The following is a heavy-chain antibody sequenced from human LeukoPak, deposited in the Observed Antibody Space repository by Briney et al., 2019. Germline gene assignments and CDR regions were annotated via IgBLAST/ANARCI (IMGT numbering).Heavy chain of an antibody. D-gene: IGHD3-22*01. CDR3: ARVEGGSYYYDSSGYYPLDY. CDR2: ISSSSSYI. Sequence: GGSLRLSCAASGFXFSSYSMNWVRQAPGKGLEWVSSISSSSSYIYYADSVKGRFTISRDNAKNSLYLQMNSLRAEDTAVYYCARVEGGSYYYDSSGYYPLDYWGQGTLVTVSS. V-gene: IGHV3-21*01. CDR1: GFXFSSYS. J-gene: IGHJ4*02.